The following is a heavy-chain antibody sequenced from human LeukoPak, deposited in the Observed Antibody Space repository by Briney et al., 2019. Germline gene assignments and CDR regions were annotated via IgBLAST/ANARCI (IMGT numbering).Heavy chain of an antibody. CDR2: ISYDGSNK. CDR1: GFTFSSYG. J-gene: IGHJ4*02. V-gene: IGHV3-30*18. CDR3: AKDEGY. Sequence: GGSLRLSCAASGFTFSSYGMHWVRQAPGKGLEWVAVISYDGSNKYYADSVKGRFAISRDNSKNTLYLQMNSLRAEDTAVYYCAKDEGYWGQGTLVTVSS.